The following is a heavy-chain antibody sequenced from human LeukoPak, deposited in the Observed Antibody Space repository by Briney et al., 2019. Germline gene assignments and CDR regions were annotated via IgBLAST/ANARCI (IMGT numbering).Heavy chain of an antibody. D-gene: IGHD3-10*01. CDR1: GGSISSYY. CDR3: ARHASGGLWFGESKFDY. J-gene: IGHJ4*02. CDR2: IYYSGST. V-gene: IGHV4-59*08. Sequence: SETLSLTCTVSGGSISSYYWSWIRQPPGKGLEWIGYIYYSGSTNYNPSLKSRVTISVDTSKNQFSLKLSPVTAADTAVYYCARHASGGLWFGESKFDYWGQGTLVTVSS.